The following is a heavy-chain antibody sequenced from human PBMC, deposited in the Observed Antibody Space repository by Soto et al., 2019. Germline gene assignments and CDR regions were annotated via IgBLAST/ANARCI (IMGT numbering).Heavy chain of an antibody. CDR3: SAYMPTVFSSYNK. CDR1: GLTFSNYA. D-gene: IGHD4-4*01. Sequence: GGSLRLSCSASGLTFSNYAMHWVRQAPSKGLEFVSAISSSGDFTYYADSVRGRFTISRDNSESTLYLQMSSLRPEDTAVYYCSAYMPTVFSSYNKWGQGALVTLSS. J-gene: IGHJ4*02. CDR2: ISSSGDFT. V-gene: IGHV3-64D*06.